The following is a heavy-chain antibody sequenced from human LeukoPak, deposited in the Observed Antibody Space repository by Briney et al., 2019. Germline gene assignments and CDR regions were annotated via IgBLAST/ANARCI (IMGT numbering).Heavy chain of an antibody. Sequence: GGSLGLSCVASGFTFNNYWMHWVRQAPGKGLEWLSGISAGGDLTFHADSLKGRFTISRDNYKNTLYLQMDSLRAEDTAVYYCAKSLFTSAAGSGRASDIWGQGTMVTVSS. CDR3: AKSLFTSAAGSGRASDI. J-gene: IGHJ3*02. V-gene: IGHV3-23*01. D-gene: IGHD3-10*01. CDR2: ISAGGDLT. CDR1: GFTFNNYW.